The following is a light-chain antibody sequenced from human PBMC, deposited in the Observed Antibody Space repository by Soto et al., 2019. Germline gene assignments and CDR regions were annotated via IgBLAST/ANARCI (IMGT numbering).Light chain of an antibody. CDR3: QQYNNFWT. Sequence: DIQMTQFPSALSASVGDRVTITCRASQSVNIWLAWYQQKPGKAPKLLISEASTVETGAPARFSGSGSGTQFTLTISSLQPDDLASYNCQQYNNFWTFGQGTKVQIK. CDR2: EAS. J-gene: IGKJ1*01. CDR1: QSVNIW. V-gene: IGKV1-5*03.